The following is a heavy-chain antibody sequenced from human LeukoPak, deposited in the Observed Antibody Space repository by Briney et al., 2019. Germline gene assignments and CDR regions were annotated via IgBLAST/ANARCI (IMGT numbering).Heavy chain of an antibody. J-gene: IGHJ4*02. CDR3: AKDYYGSGSYRQNLFDY. CDR2: ISGSGGST. Sequence: GGSLRLSCAASGFTFSSYAMSWVRQAPGKGLEWVSAISGSGGSTYYADYVKGRFTISRDNSKNTLYLQMNSLRAEDTAVYYCAKDYYGSGSYRQNLFDYWGQGTLVTVSS. V-gene: IGHV3-23*01. CDR1: GFTFSSYA. D-gene: IGHD3-10*01.